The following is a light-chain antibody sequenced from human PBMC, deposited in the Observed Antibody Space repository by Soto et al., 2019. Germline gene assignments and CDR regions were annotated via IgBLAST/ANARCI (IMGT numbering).Light chain of an antibody. J-gene: IGKJ1*01. V-gene: IGKV1-5*01. CDR2: DAS. CDR3: QQYNNWPRT. Sequence: DIQMTQSPSTLSASVGDRVTITCRASQSISSWLAWYQQKPGKAPKLLIYDASSLESGVPSRFSGGGSGTEFTLTISSLQSEGFAVYYCQQYNNWPRTFGQGTKVDIK. CDR1: QSISSW.